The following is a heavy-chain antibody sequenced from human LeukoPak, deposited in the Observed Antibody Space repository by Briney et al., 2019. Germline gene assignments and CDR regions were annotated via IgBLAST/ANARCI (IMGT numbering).Heavy chain of an antibody. J-gene: IGHJ5*02. D-gene: IGHD1-26*01. V-gene: IGHV3-66*01. CDR3: ARAFTLHSGSYLFDP. Sequence: GRSLRLSCAASGFTVSGNYMSWVRQAPGKGLEWVSVIYSGGSTYYVESVKGRFTISRDNSKNTLYLQMNSLRAEDTAVYYCARAFTLHSGSYLFDPWGQGTLVAVSS. CDR2: IYSGGST. CDR1: GFTVSGNY.